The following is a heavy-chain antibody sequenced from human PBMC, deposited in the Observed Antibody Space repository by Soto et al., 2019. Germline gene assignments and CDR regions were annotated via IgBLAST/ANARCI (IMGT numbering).Heavy chain of an antibody. J-gene: IGHJ6*02. CDR2: ISSSGSTI. D-gene: IGHD4-17*01. V-gene: IGHV3-48*03. CDR3: ARVDNYGDDLYYYYGMDV. Sequence: GGSLRLSCAASGFTFSSYEMNWVRQAPGKGLEWVSYISSSGSTIYYADSVKGRFTISRDNAKNSLYLQMNSLRAEDTAVYYCARVDNYGDDLYYYYGMDVWGQGTTVTAP. CDR1: GFTFSSYE.